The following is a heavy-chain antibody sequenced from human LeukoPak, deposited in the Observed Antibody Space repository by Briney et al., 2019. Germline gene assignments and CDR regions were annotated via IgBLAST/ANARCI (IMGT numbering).Heavy chain of an antibody. CDR1: GFTFSSYA. D-gene: IGHD6-19*01. CDR2: ISGSGGST. CDR3: AKDKGYVAVTNYFDY. V-gene: IGHV3-23*01. J-gene: IGHJ4*02. Sequence: GGSLRLSCAASGFTFSSYAMSWVRQAPGKGLEWASAISGSGGSTYYADSVKGRFTISRDNSKNTLYLQMNSLRAEDTAVYYCAKDKGYVAVTNYFDYWGQGTLVTVSS.